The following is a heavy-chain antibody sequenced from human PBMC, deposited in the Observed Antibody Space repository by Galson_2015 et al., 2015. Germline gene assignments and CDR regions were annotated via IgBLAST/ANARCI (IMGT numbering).Heavy chain of an antibody. Sequence: SLRLSCAASGFTFRTYIMCWVRQAPGKGLEWVSYITSDSSIIYYADSVKGRFTISRDNARNSLYLQMNGLRDEDTALYYCVRNGNFDCWGQGT. J-gene: IGHJ4*02. CDR1: GFTFRTYI. D-gene: IGHD1-14*01. CDR2: ITSDSSII. V-gene: IGHV3-48*02. CDR3: VRNGNFDC.